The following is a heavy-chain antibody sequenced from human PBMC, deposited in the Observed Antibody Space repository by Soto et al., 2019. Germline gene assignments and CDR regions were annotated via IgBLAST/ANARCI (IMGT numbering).Heavy chain of an antibody. CDR3: TTDSYSTIIIVRFDY. D-gene: IGHD3-22*01. V-gene: IGHV3-15*07. J-gene: IGHJ4*01. Sequence: XXSLRLSCAASGFTFTNAWIDWVLQAPGKGLEWVGRIKSKTDGGTTDYAEPVKGRFAISRDDSNNMVYLQMNSLKIEDTAVYYCTTDSYSTIIIVRFDYWGHGTLVTVSS. CDR1: GFTFTNAW. CDR2: IKSKTDGGTT.